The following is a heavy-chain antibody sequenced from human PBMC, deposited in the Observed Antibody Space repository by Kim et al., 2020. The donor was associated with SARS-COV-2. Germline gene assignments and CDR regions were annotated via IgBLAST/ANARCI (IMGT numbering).Heavy chain of an antibody. CDR1: GGSFSGYY. CDR2: INHSGST. J-gene: IGHJ4*02. CDR3: ARGDPVAGTDY. D-gene: IGHD6-19*01. V-gene: IGHV4-34*01. Sequence: SETLSLTCAVYGGSFSGYYWSWIRQPPGKGLEWIGEINHSGSTNYNPSLKSRVTISVDTSKNQFSLKLSSVTAADTAVYYCARGDPVAGTDYWGQGTLVT.